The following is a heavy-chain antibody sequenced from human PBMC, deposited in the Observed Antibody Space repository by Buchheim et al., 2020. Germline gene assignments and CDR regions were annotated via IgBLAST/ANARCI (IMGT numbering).Heavy chain of an antibody. J-gene: IGHJ6*02. V-gene: IGHV1-3*01. D-gene: IGHD2/OR15-2a*01. CDR2: INPGNGNT. Sequence: QVQLVQSGAEVKKSGASVKVSCEASGYTFTSHTLHWVRRAPGQRLEWMGWINPGNGNTKYSQKFQGRINIARGTFPSTAYMELSSLSSEDTAVYYFASDFAFYATGGYAGFHGMDVWRQGIT. CDR3: ASDFAFYATGGYAGFHGMDV. CDR1: GYTFTSHT.